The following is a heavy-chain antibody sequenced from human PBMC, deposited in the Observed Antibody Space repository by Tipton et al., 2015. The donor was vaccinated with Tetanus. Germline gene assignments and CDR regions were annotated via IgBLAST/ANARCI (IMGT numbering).Heavy chain of an antibody. J-gene: IGHJ4*02. Sequence: SLRLSCAVSGDSINNLYWWGWVRQSPGKGPEYIGEIYHSGSTNYSPSLKSRVTISIDKSKNQFSLRLTSVTAADTALYYCARGLGDMSPHYRSSWRYYFDSWGQGGLVTVSS. D-gene: IGHD6-13*01. CDR3: ARGLGDMSPHYRSSWRYYFDS. CDR1: GDSINNLYW. CDR2: IYHSGST. V-gene: IGHV4-4*02.